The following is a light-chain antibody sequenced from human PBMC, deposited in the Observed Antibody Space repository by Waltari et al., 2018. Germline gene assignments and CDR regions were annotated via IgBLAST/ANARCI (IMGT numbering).Light chain of an antibody. J-gene: IGKJ4*01. V-gene: IGKV3-11*01. CDR1: QSVSSN. Sequence: EIVLTQSPATMSLSPGERATLSCRASQSVSSNLAWYQQKPGRAPSLLIYDTSNRATGIPARFSGSGSGTDFTLTISNLEPEDFAVYYCQQRSDWPHTFGGGTKVEIK. CDR2: DTS. CDR3: QQRSDWPHT.